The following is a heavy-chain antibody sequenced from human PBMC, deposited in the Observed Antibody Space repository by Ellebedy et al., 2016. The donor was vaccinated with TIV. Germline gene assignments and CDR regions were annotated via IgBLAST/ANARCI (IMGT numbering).Heavy chain of an antibody. CDR1: GYTLTGHS. J-gene: IGHJ4*02. V-gene: IGHV1-2*02. Sequence: AASVKVSCKASGYTLTGHSLHWVRQAPGQGLEWMGWIDPNNGRATYALSFQGRFPMTPDTSIGTAYMELRSQTSDDTSMYCCASGVHRELLEFDYWGQGTLVTVSS. D-gene: IGHD1-7*01. CDR2: IDPNNGRA. CDR3: ASGVHRELLEFDY.